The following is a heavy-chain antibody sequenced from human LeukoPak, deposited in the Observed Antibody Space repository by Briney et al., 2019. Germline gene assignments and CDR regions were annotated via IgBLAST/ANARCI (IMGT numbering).Heavy chain of an antibody. D-gene: IGHD2-15*01. CDR2: INPNSGGT. Sequence: GASVKVSCKASGYTFTGYFMHWVRQAPGQGLEWMGWINPNSGGTNYAQNLQGRVTMTTDTSTSTAYMELRSLRSDDTAVYYCAREGALGYCSGGSCYDYWGQGTLVTVSS. CDR1: GYTFTGYF. J-gene: IGHJ4*02. CDR3: AREGALGYCSGGSCYDY. V-gene: IGHV1-2*02.